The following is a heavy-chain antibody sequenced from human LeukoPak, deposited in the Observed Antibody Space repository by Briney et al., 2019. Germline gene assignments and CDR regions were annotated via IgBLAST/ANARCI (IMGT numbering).Heavy chain of an antibody. J-gene: IGHJ5*02. D-gene: IGHD2-2*01. V-gene: IGHV5-51*01. CDR3: ARGARYCSSTSCYGNWFDP. CDR1: GYSFTSYW. Sequence: GESLKISCMGSGYSFTSYWIGWVRHMPGKGLEWMGIIYPGDSDTRYSPSFQGQVTISADKSISTAYLQWSSLKASDTAMYYCARGARYCSSTSCYGNWFDPWGQGTLVTVSS. CDR2: IYPGDSDT.